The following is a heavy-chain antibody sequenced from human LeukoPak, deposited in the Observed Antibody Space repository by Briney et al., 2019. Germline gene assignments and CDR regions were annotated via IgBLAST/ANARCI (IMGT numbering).Heavy chain of an antibody. V-gene: IGHV4-61*01. CDR2: IYYTGST. D-gene: IGHD3-10*01. J-gene: IGHJ3*02. CDR1: GGSITSGSYY. Sequence: SQTLSLTCTVSGGSITSGSYYWSWIRQPPGRGLEWIGYIYYTGSTNYIPSLKSRVTISVDTSKNQFSLRLSSVTAADTAVFYCARGTPMVRGVRDDAFDIWGQGTMVTVSS. CDR3: ARGTPMVRGVRDDAFDI.